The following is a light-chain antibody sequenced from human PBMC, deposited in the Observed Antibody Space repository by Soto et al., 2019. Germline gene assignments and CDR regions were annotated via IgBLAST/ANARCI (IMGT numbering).Light chain of an antibody. Sequence: ESVLTQSPGTLSLSPGERATLSCRASQTGNSRYVTWYQHKPGQAPRLLIHGASLRATGIPDRFSGSRSGADFSLTITRLEPEDSAVYYWQQFDDARPAFTFGPGIKLEI. CDR2: GAS. CDR3: QQFDDARPAFT. CDR1: QTGNSRY. J-gene: IGKJ2*01. V-gene: IGKV3-20*01.